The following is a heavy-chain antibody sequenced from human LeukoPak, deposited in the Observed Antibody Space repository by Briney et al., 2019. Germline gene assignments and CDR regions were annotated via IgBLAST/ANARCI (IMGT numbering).Heavy chain of an antibody. CDR2: ISSDGSYT. Sequence: PGGSLRLSCAASGFTFSSYWMHWVRQAPGKGLVWVSRISSDGSYTIYADSVKGRFTISRDNAKNTLYLQMNSLRAEDTAVYYCARDFGGGWYGFFQHWGQGALVTVSS. CDR1: GFTFSSYW. J-gene: IGHJ1*01. D-gene: IGHD6-19*01. V-gene: IGHV3-74*01. CDR3: ARDFGGGWYGFFQH.